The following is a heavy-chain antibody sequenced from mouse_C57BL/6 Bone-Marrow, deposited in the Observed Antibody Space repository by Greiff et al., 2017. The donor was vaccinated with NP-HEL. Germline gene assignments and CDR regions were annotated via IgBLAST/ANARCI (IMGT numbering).Heavy chain of an antibody. CDR3: AKRDGYYAMDD. CDR2: IWGGGST. V-gene: IGHV2-9*01. Sequence: VQLQESGPGLVAPSQRLSITCTASGSSLTSYGVDWVRQPPGKGLEWLGVIWGGGSTNYNSALLSRLSISKDNTKSQVFIKKNSLQTDDTAMYDCAKRDGYYAMDDWGQGTSVTVSS. J-gene: IGHJ4*01. D-gene: IGHD2-13*01. CDR1: GSSLTSYG.